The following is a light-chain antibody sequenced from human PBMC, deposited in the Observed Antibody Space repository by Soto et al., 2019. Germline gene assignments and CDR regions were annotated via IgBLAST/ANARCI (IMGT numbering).Light chain of an antibody. J-gene: IGKJ2*01. Sequence: EIVLTQSPGTLSLSPGERATLSCRASQSVSSSYLAWYQQEPGQAPRLLIDGASSRATGIPGRFRGSGSGTGFTPTISRPEAEDFAVYYCQQYGSSAMYTFGQGTKLEIK. CDR2: GAS. V-gene: IGKV3-20*01. CDR1: QSVSSSY. CDR3: QQYGSSAMYT.